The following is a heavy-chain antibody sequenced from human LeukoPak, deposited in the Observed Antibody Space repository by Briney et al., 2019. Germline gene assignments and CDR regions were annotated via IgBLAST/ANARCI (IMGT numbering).Heavy chain of an antibody. CDR1: GFTFNNAW. V-gene: IGHV3-15*01. CDR2: IKSETDGGTT. Sequence: PGGSLRLSCAASGFTFNNAWMTWVRQAPGKGLEWVGRIKSETDGGTTDYAAPVKGGFTISRDDSKNTVYLQMNNLKTEDTAVYYCTTAPGSNAYHWGQGTTVTVSS. CDR3: TTAPGSNAYH. D-gene: IGHD1-1*01. J-gene: IGHJ6*02.